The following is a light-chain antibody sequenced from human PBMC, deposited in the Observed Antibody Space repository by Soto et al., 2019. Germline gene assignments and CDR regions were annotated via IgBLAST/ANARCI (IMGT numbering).Light chain of an antibody. V-gene: IGLV2-23*01. Sequence: QSALTQPASVSGSPGQSITISCTGTSSDVGSYNLVSWYQQHPGKAPKLMIYEGSKRPSVVSNRFSGSKSGNTASLTISGLQAEDEADYYCCSYAGSSVFGGGTKVTVL. CDR1: SSDVGSYNL. CDR2: EGS. CDR3: CSYAGSSV. J-gene: IGLJ3*02.